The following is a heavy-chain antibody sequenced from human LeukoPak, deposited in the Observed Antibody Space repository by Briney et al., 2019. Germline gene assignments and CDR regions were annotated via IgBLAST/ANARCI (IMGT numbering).Heavy chain of an antibody. D-gene: IGHD6-25*01. V-gene: IGHV3-7*01. J-gene: IGHJ4*02. CDR3: ARAAGIAAPGTRFDYFDS. Sequence: DSVKGRFTISRDNARNSLYLQMSSLRVEDTGVYYCARAAGIAAPGTRFDYFDSWGQGTLVTVSS.